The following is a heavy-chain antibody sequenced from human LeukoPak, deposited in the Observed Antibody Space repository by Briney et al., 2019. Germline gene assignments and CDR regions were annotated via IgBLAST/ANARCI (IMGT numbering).Heavy chain of an antibody. J-gene: IGHJ4*02. D-gene: IGHD2-8*01. V-gene: IGHV1-2*02. CDR1: GYTLTELS. Sequence: ASVEVSCKVSGYTLTELSMHWVRQAPGQGLEWLGWINPNSGGTHYAQRFQGRVTMTRDTSISTAYMELSRLSSDDTAVYYCARDSDCTNGVCYRTDLDYWGQGALVTVSS. CDR2: INPNSGGT. CDR3: ARDSDCTNGVCYRTDLDY.